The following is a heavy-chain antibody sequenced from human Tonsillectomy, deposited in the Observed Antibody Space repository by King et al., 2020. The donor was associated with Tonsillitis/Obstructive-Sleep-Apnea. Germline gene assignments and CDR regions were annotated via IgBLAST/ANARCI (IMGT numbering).Heavy chain of an antibody. V-gene: IGHV3-30*03. Sequence: VQLVESGGGVVQPGRSLRLSCAASGFTFGSYGMHWVRQAPGKGLEWVAVISYDGSNKYYADSVKGRFTISRDNSKNTLYLQMNSLRAEDTAVYYCATEDDSSGWNYFDSWGQGTQVTVSS. D-gene: IGHD6-19*01. CDR1: GFTFGSYG. CDR3: ATEDDSSGWNYFDS. J-gene: IGHJ4*02. CDR2: ISYDGSNK.